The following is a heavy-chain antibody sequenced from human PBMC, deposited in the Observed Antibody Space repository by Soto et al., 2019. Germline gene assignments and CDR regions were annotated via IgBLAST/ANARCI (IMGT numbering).Heavy chain of an antibody. CDR1: GFTFSSYD. J-gene: IGHJ4*02. V-gene: IGHV3-13*01. Sequence: GGSLRLSCAASGFTFSSYDMHWVRQATGKGLEWVSAIGTAGDTYYPGSVKGRFTISRENAKNSLYLQMNSLRAGDTAVYYCARGACSSTSCYVFDYWGQGTLVTVSS. D-gene: IGHD2-2*01. CDR3: ARGACSSTSCYVFDY. CDR2: IGTAGDT.